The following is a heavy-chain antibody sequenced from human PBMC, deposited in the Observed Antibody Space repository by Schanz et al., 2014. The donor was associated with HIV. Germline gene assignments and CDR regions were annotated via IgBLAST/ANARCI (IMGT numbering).Heavy chain of an antibody. V-gene: IGHV3-21*01. J-gene: IGHJ6*02. CDR3: ARGMDV. CDR1: GFTFSSYW. Sequence: EVQLVESGGGLVQPGGSLRLSCAASGFTFSSYWMSWVRQAPGKGLEWVSSISSSGSFSFTHHADSVKGRFTISRDNAKNSLYLQMNSLTVEDTAVYYCARGMDVWGQGTTVTVSS. CDR2: ISSSGSFSFT.